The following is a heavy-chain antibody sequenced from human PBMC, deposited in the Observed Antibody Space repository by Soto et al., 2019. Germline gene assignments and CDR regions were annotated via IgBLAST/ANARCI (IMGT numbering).Heavy chain of an antibody. Sequence: SETLSLTCAVYGGSFSGYYWSWIRQPPGKGLEWIGEINHSGSTNYNPSLKSRVTISVDTSKNQFSLKLSSVTAADTAVYYCARGTAAAGVYYMDVWGKGTTVTVSS. CDR2: INHSGST. CDR3: ARGTAAAGVYYMDV. D-gene: IGHD2-2*01. J-gene: IGHJ6*03. CDR1: GGSFSGYY. V-gene: IGHV4-34*01.